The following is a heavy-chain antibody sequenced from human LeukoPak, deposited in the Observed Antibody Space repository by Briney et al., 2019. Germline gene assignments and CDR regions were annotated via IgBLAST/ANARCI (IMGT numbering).Heavy chain of an antibody. CDR2: ISAYNGNT. CDR3: ARGGGYCSSTSCYNSWFDP. J-gene: IGHJ5*02. D-gene: IGHD2-2*02. V-gene: IGHV1-18*01. Sequence: ASVKVSCKASGYTFTSYGISWVRQAPGQGLEWMGWISAYNGNTNYAQKLQGRVTMTTDTSTSTAYMELRSLRSDDTAVYYCARGGGYCSSTSCYNSWFDPWGQGTLVTVSS. CDR1: GYTFTSYG.